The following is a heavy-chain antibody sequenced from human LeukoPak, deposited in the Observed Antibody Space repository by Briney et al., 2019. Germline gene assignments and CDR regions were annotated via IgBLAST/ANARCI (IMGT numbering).Heavy chain of an antibody. CDR2: IYAGDSDT. V-gene: IGHV5-51*01. D-gene: IGHD3-16*01. Sequence: GESLKISFKASGYNFTSYWIAWVRQMSGKDLEWMGIIYAGDSDTRYSPAFQGQVTISVDRSMSTAYLQWSTLKASDTAMYYCARGGGWFDPWGQGTLVTVSS. J-gene: IGHJ5*02. CDR3: ARGGGWFDP. CDR1: GYNFTSYW.